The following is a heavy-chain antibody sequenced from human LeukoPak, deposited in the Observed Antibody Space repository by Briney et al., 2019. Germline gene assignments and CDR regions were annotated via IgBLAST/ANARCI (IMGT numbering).Heavy chain of an antibody. CDR3: ARAYYDFWSGTLGEERFDP. CDR2: ISGSGGTI. D-gene: IGHD3-3*01. Sequence: PGGSLRLSCAASGFTFSTYGMNWVRQAPGKGLEWVSYISGSGGTIYYADSMKGRFTISRDNAKNSLYPQMNSLRAEDTAVYYCARAYYDFWSGTLGEERFDPWGQGTLVTVSS. J-gene: IGHJ5*02. V-gene: IGHV3-48*01. CDR1: GFTFSTYG.